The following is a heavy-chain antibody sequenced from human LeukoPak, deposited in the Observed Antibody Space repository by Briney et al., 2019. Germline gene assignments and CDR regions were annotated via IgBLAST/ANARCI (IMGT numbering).Heavy chain of an antibody. J-gene: IGHJ4*02. CDR1: GLTFTSYG. D-gene: IGHD5-12*01. V-gene: IGHV3-33*01. CDR3: ARGGSGYDFDF. Sequence: GGSLRLSCAASGLTFTSYGMHWVRQAPGKGLEWVAVIWYDGSNKYYVDSVKGRFTISRDNSKNTLYLQMNSLRAEDTAVYYCARGGSGYDFDFWGQGTLVTVSS. CDR2: IWYDGSNK.